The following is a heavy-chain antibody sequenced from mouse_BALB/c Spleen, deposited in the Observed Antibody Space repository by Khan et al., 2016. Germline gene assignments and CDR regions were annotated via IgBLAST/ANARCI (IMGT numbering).Heavy chain of an antibody. D-gene: IGHD1-2*01. J-gene: IGHJ2*01. CDR1: GYSITNGYG. CDR3: ARTARIKY. Sequence: VQLQESGPGLVKPSQSLSLTCTVTGYSITNGYGWNWIRQFPGNKLEWMGYISYSGSTNYNPSLKSRISITRDTSKNQFFLQLNSVTTEDIATYYCARTARIKYWGQGTTLTVSS. CDR2: ISYSGST. V-gene: IGHV3-2*02.